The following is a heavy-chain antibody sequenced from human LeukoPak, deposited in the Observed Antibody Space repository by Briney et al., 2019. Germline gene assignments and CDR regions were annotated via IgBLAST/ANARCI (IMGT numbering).Heavy chain of an antibody. CDR1: GFTFSSYS. J-gene: IGHJ4*02. V-gene: IGHV3-21*04. D-gene: IGHD6-13*01. Sequence: GGSLRLSCAASGFTFSSYSMTWVRQAPGKGLEWVSSISSSSSYICYADSVKGRFTISRDNAKNSLYLQMNSLRPEDTALYYCAKDTWASSWYYFDYWGQGALVTVSS. CDR3: AKDTWASSWYYFDY. CDR2: ISSSSSYI.